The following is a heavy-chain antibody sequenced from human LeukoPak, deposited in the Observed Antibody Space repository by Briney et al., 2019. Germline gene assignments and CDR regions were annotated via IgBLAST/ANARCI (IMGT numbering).Heavy chain of an antibody. D-gene: IGHD2-2*01. CDR3: ARGCSSTSCYADAFDI. Sequence: PSETLSLTCTVSGVSISSYYWNWIRQPAGKGLEWIGRIYTSGSTNYNPSLKSRVTMSIDTSKNQFSLKLSSVTAADTAVYYCARGCSSTSCYADAFDIWGQGTMVTVSS. J-gene: IGHJ3*02. CDR2: IYTSGST. CDR1: GVSISSYY. V-gene: IGHV4-4*07.